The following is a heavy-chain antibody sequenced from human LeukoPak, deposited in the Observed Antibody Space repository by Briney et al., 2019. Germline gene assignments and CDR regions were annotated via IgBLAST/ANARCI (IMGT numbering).Heavy chain of an antibody. CDR3: ALTAYGSGNYYMDV. CDR2: IYSGGST. D-gene: IGHD3-10*01. J-gene: IGHJ6*03. V-gene: IGHV3-66*01. CDR1: GFTFSNAG. Sequence: PGGSLRLSCAASGFTFSNAGMSWVRQAPGKGLEWVSVIYSGGSTYYAESVKGRFTISRDNSKNTLYLQMNSLRAEDTAVYYCALTAYGSGNYYMDVWGKGTTVTISS.